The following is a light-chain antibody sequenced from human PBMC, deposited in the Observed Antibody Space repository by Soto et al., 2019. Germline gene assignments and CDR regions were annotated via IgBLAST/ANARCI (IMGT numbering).Light chain of an antibody. CDR3: QQYKTYSLT. J-gene: IGKJ4*01. CDR2: DAS. Sequence: DIQLTQSPSFLSASVVDRVTITCLASQDVSTWLAWYQQKPGKAPKLLIYDASSLESGVPSRFSGSGSGTEFTLTISSLQPDDFATYHCQQYKTYSLTFGGGTKVDI. CDR1: QDVSTW. V-gene: IGKV1-5*01.